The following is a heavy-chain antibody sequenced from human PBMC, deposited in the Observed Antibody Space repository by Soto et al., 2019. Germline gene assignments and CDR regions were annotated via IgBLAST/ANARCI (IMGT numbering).Heavy chain of an antibody. J-gene: IGHJ6*02. CDR1: GGSISSGGYY. D-gene: IGHD4-17*01. V-gene: IGHV4-31*03. CDR2: IYYSGST. Sequence: QVQLQESGPGLVKPSQTLSLTCTVSGGSISSGGYYWSWIRQHPGKGLEWIGYIYYSGSTYYNPSLKSRVTIPVDTSKNQFCVKLSSVTAADTAVYYCAQFRTVYGENYYYYGMHVWGQGTTVTVSS. CDR3: AQFRTVYGENYYYYGMHV.